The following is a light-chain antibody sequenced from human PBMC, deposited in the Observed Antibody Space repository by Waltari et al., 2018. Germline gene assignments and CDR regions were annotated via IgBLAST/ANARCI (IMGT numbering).Light chain of an antibody. CDR3: HQYNNYPLT. CDR2: KAS. Sequence: RVTITCRASQSISVWLAWYQQKPGRAPTLLLYKASTLESGVPSRFSGSGSDREFTLTISSLQPDDSATYYCHQYNNYPLTFGGGTKVEV. V-gene: IGKV1-5*03. J-gene: IGKJ4*01. CDR1: QSISVW.